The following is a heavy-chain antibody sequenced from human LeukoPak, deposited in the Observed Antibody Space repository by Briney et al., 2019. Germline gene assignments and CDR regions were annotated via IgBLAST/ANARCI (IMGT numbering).Heavy chain of an antibody. CDR1: GGSFSGYY. J-gene: IGHJ6*03. D-gene: IGHD3-3*01. V-gene: IGHV4-34*01. CDR2: INHSGST. CDR3: ARGCPPLTIFGVVIRRVPPSYYIDV. Sequence: SETLSLTCAVYGGSFSGYYWSWIRQPPGKGLEWIGEINHSGSTNYNPSLKSRVTISVDTSKNQFSLKLSSVTAADTPVYYCARGCPPLTIFGVVIRRVPPSYYIDVWGKGTTVTVYS.